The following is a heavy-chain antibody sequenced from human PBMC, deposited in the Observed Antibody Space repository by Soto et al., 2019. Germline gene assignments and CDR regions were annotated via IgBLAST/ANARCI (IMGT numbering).Heavy chain of an antibody. D-gene: IGHD3-22*01. CDR1: GGSISSYY. J-gene: IGHJ5*02. Sequence: QVQLQESGPGLVKPSETLSLTCTVSGGSISSYYWSWIRQPPGKGLEWIGYIYYSGSTNYNPSLKSRVTISVDTSKYQFSLKLSSVTAADTAVYYCARAWNYYDSSGENWFDPWGQGTLVTVSS. CDR2: IYYSGST. V-gene: IGHV4-59*01. CDR3: ARAWNYYDSSGENWFDP.